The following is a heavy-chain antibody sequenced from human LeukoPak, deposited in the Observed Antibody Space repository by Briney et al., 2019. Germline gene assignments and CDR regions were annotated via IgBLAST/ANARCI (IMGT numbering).Heavy chain of an antibody. CDR3: ARALCSGNICGVFDY. D-gene: IGHD2-15*01. CDR2: ISGSGGST. Sequence: GGSLRLSCAASGITFSSYAMSWVRQAPGKGLEWVSAISGSGGSTYYADSVKGRFTISRDNSKNTLFLQMNSLRAEDTAVYYCARALCSGNICGVFDYWGQGTLVTVSS. J-gene: IGHJ4*02. CDR1: GITFSSYA. V-gene: IGHV3-23*01.